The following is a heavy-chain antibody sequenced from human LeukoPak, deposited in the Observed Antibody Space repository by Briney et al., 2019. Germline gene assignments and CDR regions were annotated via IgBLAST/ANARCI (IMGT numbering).Heavy chain of an antibody. CDR2: INAGNGNT. CDR1: GYTFTNYA. V-gene: IGHV1-3*01. CDR3: ARGGRIQLWFTPSDWLDP. D-gene: IGHD5-18*01. Sequence: ASVKVSCKASGYTFTNYAMHWVRQAPGQRLEWMGWINAGNGNTKYSQKFQGRVTITRDTSASTAYMELSSLRSEDTAVYYCARGGRIQLWFTPSDWLDPWGQGTLVTVSS. J-gene: IGHJ5*02.